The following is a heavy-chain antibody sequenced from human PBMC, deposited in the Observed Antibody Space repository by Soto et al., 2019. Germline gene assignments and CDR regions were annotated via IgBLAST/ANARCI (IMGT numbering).Heavy chain of an antibody. D-gene: IGHD2-2*01. CDR1: GGSISSGGYY. V-gene: IGHV4-31*03. CDR2: IYYSGST. CDR3: ARAGRVMKPAAPFDY. Sequence: SETLSLTCTVSGGSISSGGYYWRWIRQHPGKGLEWIGYIYYSGSTYYNPSLKSRVTISVDTSKNQFSLKLSSVTAADTAVYYCARAGRVMKPAAPFDYWGQGTLVTVSS. J-gene: IGHJ4*02.